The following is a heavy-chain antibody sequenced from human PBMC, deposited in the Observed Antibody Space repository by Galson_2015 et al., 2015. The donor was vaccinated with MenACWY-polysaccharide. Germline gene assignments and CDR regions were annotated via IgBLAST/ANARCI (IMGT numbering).Heavy chain of an antibody. CDR1: GYTFTSYG. Sequence: SCKASGYTFTSYGISWVRQAPGQGLEWMGWISAYNGNTNYAQKLQGRVTMTTDTSTSTAYTELRSLRSDDTAVYYCARVRDWSHKDYWGQGTLVTVSS. D-gene: IGHD3/OR15-3a*01. V-gene: IGHV1-18*01. CDR2: ISAYNGNT. CDR3: ARVRDWSHKDY. J-gene: IGHJ4*02.